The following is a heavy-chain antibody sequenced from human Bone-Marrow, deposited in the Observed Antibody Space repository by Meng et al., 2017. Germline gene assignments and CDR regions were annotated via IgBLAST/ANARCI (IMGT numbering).Heavy chain of an antibody. V-gene: IGHV3-7*01. Sequence: GGSLRLSCAAPGFTFSNAWMTWVRQAPGKGLEWVANIKQDGSEKYYVDSVKGRFTISRDNAKNSLHLQMNSLRAEDTAVYYCARDGGNYYYYGMDVWGQGTTVTVSS. CDR1: GFTFSNAW. CDR3: ARDGGNYYYYGMDV. D-gene: IGHD3-16*01. J-gene: IGHJ6*02. CDR2: IKQDGSEK.